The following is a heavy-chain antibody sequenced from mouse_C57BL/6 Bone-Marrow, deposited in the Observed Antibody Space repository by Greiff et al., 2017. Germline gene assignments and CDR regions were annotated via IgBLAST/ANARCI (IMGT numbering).Heavy chain of an antibody. CDR1: GFNIKDYY. CDR3: ASSGTTVVASLPHWYFDV. D-gene: IGHD1-1*01. V-gene: IGHV14-2*01. J-gene: IGHJ1*03. Sequence: VQLKESGAELVKPGASVKLSCTASGFNIKDYYMHWVKQRTEQGLEWIGRIDPEDGETKYAPQFQGKATITADTSSNTAFLQLRGLTSEDTAVYYCASSGTTVVASLPHWYFDVWGTGTTVSVSS. CDR2: IDPEDGET.